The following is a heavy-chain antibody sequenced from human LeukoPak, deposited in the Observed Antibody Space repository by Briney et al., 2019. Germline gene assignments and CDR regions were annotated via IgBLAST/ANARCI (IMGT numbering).Heavy chain of an antibody. D-gene: IGHD3-9*01. J-gene: IGHJ4*02. CDR1: GFTFNTYT. Sequence: GSLRLSCAASGFTFNTYTMNWVRQAPGKELEWVSSITASSTAIYSADSVKGRFTISRDNAKNFLYLQMNSLRAEDTAVYYCARTYYDILTGYNPYFDYWGQGILVTVSS. CDR2: ITASSTAI. CDR3: ARTYYDILTGYNPYFDY. V-gene: IGHV3-21*01.